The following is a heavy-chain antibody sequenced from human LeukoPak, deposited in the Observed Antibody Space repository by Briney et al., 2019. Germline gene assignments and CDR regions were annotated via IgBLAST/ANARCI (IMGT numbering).Heavy chain of an antibody. CDR3: ARGDSSGYYGY. J-gene: IGHJ4*02. D-gene: IGHD3-22*01. Sequence: GGSLRLSCAASGFTFSSYSMNWVRQAPGKGLEWVSSISSSSSYIYYADSVKDRFTISRDNAKNSLYLQMNSLRAEDTAVYYCARGDSSGYYGYWGQGTLVTVSS. CDR1: GFTFSSYS. CDR2: ISSSSSYI. V-gene: IGHV3-21*01.